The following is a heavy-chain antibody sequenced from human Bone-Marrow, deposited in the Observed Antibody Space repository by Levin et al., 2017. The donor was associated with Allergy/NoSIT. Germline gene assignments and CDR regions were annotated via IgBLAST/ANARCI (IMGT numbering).Heavy chain of an antibody. CDR3: AREGDVAARLFYYGMDV. Sequence: SETLSLTCTVSGGSISSSSYYWGWIRQPPGKGLEWIGSIYYSGSTYYNPSLKSRVTISVDTSKNQFSLKLSSVTAADTAVYYCAREGDVAARLFYYGMDVWGQGTTVTVSS. J-gene: IGHJ6*02. D-gene: IGHD6-6*01. CDR1: GGSISSSSYY. V-gene: IGHV4-39*07. CDR2: IYYSGST.